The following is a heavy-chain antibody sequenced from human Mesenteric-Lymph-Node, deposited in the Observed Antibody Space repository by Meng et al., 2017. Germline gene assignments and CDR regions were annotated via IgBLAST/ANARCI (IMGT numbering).Heavy chain of an antibody. J-gene: IGHJ4*02. D-gene: IGHD3-22*01. CDR2: FSAGGST. CDR3: AKDKYYYDSSGYSTYYFDY. V-gene: IGHV3-23*01. CDR1: GFPFGSYA. Sequence: GGPLRLSFVASGFPFGSYARYWFRQTPGKGLEFVPAFSAGGSTFYADSVKGRFSISRDNSKNTLYLQMNSLRAEDTAVYYCAKDKYYYDSSGYSTYYFDYWGQGTLVTVSS.